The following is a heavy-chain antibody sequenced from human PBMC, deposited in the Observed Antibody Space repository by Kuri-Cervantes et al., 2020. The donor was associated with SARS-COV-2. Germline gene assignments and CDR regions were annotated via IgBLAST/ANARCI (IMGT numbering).Heavy chain of an antibody. CDR3: VRVDCSAGTCYRRSFDY. CDR1: GGSISSSLYY. Sequence: ESLKISCTVSGGSISSSLYYWGWVRQPPGQGLEWIGSIYYSGSTYYNPSLNRRVTISVDTSKNQFSLKLTSVTAADTAVYYCVRVDCSAGTCYRRSFDYWGRGTLVTVSS. CDR2: IYYSGST. J-gene: IGHJ4*02. D-gene: IGHD2-15*01. V-gene: IGHV4-39*01.